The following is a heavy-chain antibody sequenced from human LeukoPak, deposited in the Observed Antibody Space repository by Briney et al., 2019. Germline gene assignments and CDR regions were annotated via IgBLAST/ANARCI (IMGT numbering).Heavy chain of an antibody. V-gene: IGHV3-43*01. CDR2: ISWNGGRT. Sequence: GGSLRLSCAASGFTFDDYTMHWVRQAPGKGLDWVSLISWNGGRTYYAESVKGRFTISRDNSKNSLYLQMNSLRTEDTALYYCAKDADYGRPDYWGQGTLVTVSS. CDR1: GFTFDDYT. D-gene: IGHD4-17*01. J-gene: IGHJ4*02. CDR3: AKDADYGRPDY.